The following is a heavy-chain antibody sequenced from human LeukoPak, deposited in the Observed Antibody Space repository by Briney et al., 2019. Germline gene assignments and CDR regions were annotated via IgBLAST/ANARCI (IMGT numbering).Heavy chain of an antibody. J-gene: IGHJ4*02. CDR1: GGSISSYY. D-gene: IGHD3-3*01. V-gene: IGHV4-59*08. Sequence: SETLSLTCTVSGGSISSYYCSWIRQPPGKGLEWIGYIYYGGSTGHNPSLKSRLTISVDTAKNQFSLKLSSVTAADTAVYYCARRPPLGYTIFGVVPVEGWGQGTLVTVSS. CDR2: IYYGGST. CDR3: ARRPPLGYTIFGVVPVEG.